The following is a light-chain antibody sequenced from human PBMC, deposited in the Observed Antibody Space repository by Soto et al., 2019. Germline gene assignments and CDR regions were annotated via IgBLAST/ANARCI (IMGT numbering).Light chain of an antibody. Sequence: DIQMTQSPSSLSASVGDRVTITCRASQSISNSLNWYQQKPGKAPDLLIYTTSSLQSGVPSRFSGSGSGTDFTLHISSLQPEDFAPYYCQQSYSTPPTFGGGTNVEI. V-gene: IGKV1-39*01. CDR2: TTS. CDR1: QSISNS. CDR3: QQSYSTPPT. J-gene: IGKJ4*01.